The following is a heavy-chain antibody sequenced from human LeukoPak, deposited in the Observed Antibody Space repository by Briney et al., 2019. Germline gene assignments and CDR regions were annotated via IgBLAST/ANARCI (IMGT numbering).Heavy chain of an antibody. J-gene: IGHJ4*02. V-gene: IGHV1-69*01. CDR1: GGTFSSYA. CDR2: IIPIFGTA. CDR3: AGLGYCSSTSCCTYAY. D-gene: IGHD2-2*02. Sequence: GSSVKVSCKASGGTFSSYAISWVRQAPGQGLEWMGGIIPIFGTANYAQKFQGRVTITADESTSTAYMELSSLRSEDTAVYYCAGLGYCSSTSCCTYAYWGQGTLVTVSS.